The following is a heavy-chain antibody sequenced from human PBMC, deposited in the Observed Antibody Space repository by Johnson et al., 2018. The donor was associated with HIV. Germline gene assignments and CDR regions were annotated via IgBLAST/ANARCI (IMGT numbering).Heavy chain of an antibody. CDR2: ISYDGSKK. CDR1: GFTFRSYP. D-gene: IGHD6-13*01. J-gene: IGHJ3*02. V-gene: IGHV3-30*04. Sequence: QVQLVESGGGVVQPGRSLRLSCAASGFTFRSYPMHWVRQAPGKGLEWVAFISYDGSKKFYADSVKGRFTISRDNSKNTIYLQMNSLRAEDTAVYYCARAIAAAGTVGVDAFDIWGQGTMVTVSS. CDR3: ARAIAAAGTVGVDAFDI.